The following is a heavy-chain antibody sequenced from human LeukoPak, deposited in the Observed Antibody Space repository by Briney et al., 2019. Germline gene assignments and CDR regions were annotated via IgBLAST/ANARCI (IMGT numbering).Heavy chain of an antibody. CDR1: VYTFTGYY. J-gene: IGHJ3*02. D-gene: IGHD3-22*01. CDR2: INPNSGGT. CDR3: AFYYYDSSGYANDAFDI. Sequence: ASVKVSCKASVYTFTGYYMHWVRQAPGQGLEWMGWINPNSGGTNYAQKFQGRVTMTRDTSISTAYMELSRLRSDDTAVYYCAFYYYDSSGYANDAFDIWGQGTMVTVSS. V-gene: IGHV1-2*02.